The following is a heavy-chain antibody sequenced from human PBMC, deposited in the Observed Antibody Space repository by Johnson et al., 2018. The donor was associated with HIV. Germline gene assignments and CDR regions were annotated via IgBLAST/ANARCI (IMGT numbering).Heavy chain of an antibody. J-gene: IGHJ3*02. Sequence: QVQLVESGGGVVQPGRSLRLSCVASGFMFSSYAVHWVRQAPGKGLEWVAVISYDGSNKYYADSVKGRFTISRDNSKNTLYLQMNSLRAGDTALYYCARAVCRGGRCYSHDAFDIWGQGTMVTVSS. CDR2: ISYDGSNK. D-gene: IGHD2-15*01. V-gene: IGHV3-30*14. CDR1: GFMFSSYA. CDR3: ARAVCRGGRCYSHDAFDI.